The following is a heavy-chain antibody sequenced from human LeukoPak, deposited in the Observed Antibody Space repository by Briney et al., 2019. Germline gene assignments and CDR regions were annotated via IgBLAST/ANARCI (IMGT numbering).Heavy chain of an antibody. CDR1: GFSFSSYS. J-gene: IGHJ4*02. CDR3: ARDPGKAAAGSLDY. D-gene: IGHD6-13*01. Sequence: PGGSLTLSCAVSGFSFSSYSMNWVRQAPGRGLEWVSYISSSSSTINYADSVKGQFTISRDNAKNSLYLQMNSLRDEDTAVYYCARDPGKAAAGSLDYWGQGTLVTVSS. CDR2: ISSSSSTI. V-gene: IGHV3-48*02.